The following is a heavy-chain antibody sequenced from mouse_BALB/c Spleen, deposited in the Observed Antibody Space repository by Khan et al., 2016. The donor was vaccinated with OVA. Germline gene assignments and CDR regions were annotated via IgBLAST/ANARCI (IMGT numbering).Heavy chain of an antibody. Sequence: QVQLKQSGPGLVAPSQSLSITCTVSGFSLTTYGIHWVRQPPGKGLEWLIVIWSDGASTYNSALKSRLSISKDNSKSQVFLKMNSLQTDDTAMYYCARGNFYAMDYWGQGTSVTVSS. D-gene: IGHD2-1*01. CDR3: ARGNFYAMDY. CDR1: GFSLTTYG. CDR2: IWSDGAS. V-gene: IGHV2-6*02. J-gene: IGHJ4*01.